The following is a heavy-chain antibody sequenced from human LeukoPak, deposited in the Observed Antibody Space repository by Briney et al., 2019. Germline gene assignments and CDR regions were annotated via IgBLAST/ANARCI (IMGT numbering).Heavy chain of an antibody. Sequence: GGSLRLSCAASGFTFSSYAMSWVRQAPGKGLEWVSAICGSCGSNYYEDSVKGRLTISRDNFKNTPYLQMNSLKPEDTAEYYCTTDRLKVGANLYYFDYWGQGTLVTVSS. D-gene: IGHD1-26*01. J-gene: IGHJ4*02. CDR2: ICGSCGSN. V-gene: IGHV3-23*01. CDR3: TTDRLKVGANLYYFDY. CDR1: GFTFSSYA.